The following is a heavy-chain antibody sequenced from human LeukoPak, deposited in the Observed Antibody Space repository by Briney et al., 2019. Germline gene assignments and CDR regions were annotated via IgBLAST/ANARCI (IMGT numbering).Heavy chain of an antibody. D-gene: IGHD1-26*01. J-gene: IGHJ4*02. V-gene: IGHV3-23*01. CDR1: GFTFGSYA. CDR2: ISNSGGST. Sequence: GGSLRLSCAASGFTFGSYAMTWVRQAPGKGLEWVSSISNSGGSTYYADSVKGRFTISRDNSKNTLYLQMNSLRAGDTAVYFCAKEWEPSTDYWGQGTLVTVSS. CDR3: AKEWEPSTDY.